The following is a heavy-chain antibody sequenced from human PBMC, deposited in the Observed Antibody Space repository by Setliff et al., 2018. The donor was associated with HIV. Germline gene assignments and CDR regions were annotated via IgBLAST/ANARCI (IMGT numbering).Heavy chain of an antibody. Sequence: SETLSLTCAVYGGSFSDYYWSWIRQPPGKGLEWIGEINHSGSTNYNPSLKSRVTISVDTSKNEFSLKLSSVTAADTAVYYCARVFPHPYGNSWFDTWGQGILVTVSS. CDR1: GGSFSDYY. CDR3: ARVFPHPYGNSWFDT. V-gene: IGHV4-34*01. CDR2: INHSGST. D-gene: IGHD3-16*01. J-gene: IGHJ5*02.